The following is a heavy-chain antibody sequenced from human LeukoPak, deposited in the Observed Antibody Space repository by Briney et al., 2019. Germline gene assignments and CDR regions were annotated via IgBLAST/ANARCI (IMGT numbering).Heavy chain of an antibody. CDR1: GGSISDPF. V-gene: IGHV4-34*01. CDR3: ASAVNYHSDY. D-gene: IGHD5-24*01. CDR2: IGPSGGT. J-gene: IGHJ4*02. Sequence: SETLSLTCTVSGGSISDPFWWWWIRQPPGQELEWIGEIGPSGGTRHNPSLRSRVTISVDTSKKGVSLTLSSVTAADTAIYYCASAVNYHSDYWGLGTLVTVSS.